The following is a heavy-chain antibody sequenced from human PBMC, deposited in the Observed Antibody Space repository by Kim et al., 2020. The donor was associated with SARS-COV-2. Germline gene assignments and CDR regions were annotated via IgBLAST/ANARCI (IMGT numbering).Heavy chain of an antibody. D-gene: IGHD3-10*01. Sequence: GGSLRLSCAASGFTFSSYSMNWVRQAPGKGLEWVSSISSSSSYIYYADSVKGRFTISRDNAKNSLYLQMNSLRAEDTAVYYCARDQYYGSGSYYDSYYYYDYGMDVWGQGTTVT. J-gene: IGHJ6*02. CDR2: ISSSSSYI. V-gene: IGHV3-21*01. CDR1: GFTFSSYS. CDR3: ARDQYYGSGSYYDSYYYYDYGMDV.